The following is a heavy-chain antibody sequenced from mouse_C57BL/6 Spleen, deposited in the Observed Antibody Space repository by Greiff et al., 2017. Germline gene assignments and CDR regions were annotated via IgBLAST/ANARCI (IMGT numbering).Heavy chain of an antibody. J-gene: IGHJ3*01. CDR2: ISDGGSYT. Sequence: EVQLVESGGGLVKPGGSLKLSCAASGFTFSSYAMSWVRQTPEKRLEWVATISDGGSYTYYPDNVKGRFTISRDNAKNNLYLQMSHLKSEDTAMYYCARGGFSPWFAYRGQGTLVTLSA. CDR1: GFTFSSYA. V-gene: IGHV5-4*01. CDR3: ARGGFSPWFAY.